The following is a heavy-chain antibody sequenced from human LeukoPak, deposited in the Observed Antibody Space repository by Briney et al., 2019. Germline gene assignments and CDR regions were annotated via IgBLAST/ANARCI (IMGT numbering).Heavy chain of an antibody. CDR2: IYSGGTT. V-gene: IGHV3-53*01. J-gene: IGHJ3*02. CDR3: ARGPVTRFEI. Sequence: GGSLRLSCAASGFIVSSNYMSWVRQAPGKGLEWVSVIYSGGTTYYADSVKGRFTISRDNSNNTLYLQMNSLRAEDTAVYYCARGPVTRFEIWGQGTMVTVS. D-gene: IGHD4-17*01. CDR1: GFIVSSNY.